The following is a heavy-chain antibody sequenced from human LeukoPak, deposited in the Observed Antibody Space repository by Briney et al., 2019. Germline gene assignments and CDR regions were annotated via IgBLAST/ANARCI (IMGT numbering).Heavy chain of an antibody. CDR1: EFTLSDHW. CDR3: ARELRDGALQTDAFDI. V-gene: IGHV3-74*01. D-gene: IGHD4-17*01. Sequence: GSLRLSCAASEFTLSDHWMHWVRQAPGKGLVWVSRIKYDGSSRSYADSVRARFSISRDNAKNTLYLQMDSLRDEDTAVYYCARELRDGALQTDAFDIWGQGTMVTVSS. J-gene: IGHJ3*02. CDR2: IKYDGSSR.